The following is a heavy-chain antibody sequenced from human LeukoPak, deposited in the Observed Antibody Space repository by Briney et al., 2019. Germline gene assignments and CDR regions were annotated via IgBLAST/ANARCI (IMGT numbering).Heavy chain of an antibody. CDR3: ARVRVDTMVRGVIKTSNWFDP. D-gene: IGHD3-10*01. CDR1: GYTFTGYY. J-gene: IGHJ5*02. V-gene: IGHV1-2*02. CDR2: INPNSGGT. Sequence: GASVKVSCKASGYTFTGYYMHWVQQAPGQGLEWMGWINPNSGGTNYAQKFQGRVTMTRDTSISTAYMELSRLRSDDTAVYYCARVRVDTMVRGVIKTSNWFDPWGQGTLVTVSS.